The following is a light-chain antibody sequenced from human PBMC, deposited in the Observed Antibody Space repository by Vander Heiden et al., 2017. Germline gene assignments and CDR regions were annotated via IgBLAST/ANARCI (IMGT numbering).Light chain of an antibody. Sequence: QSMLPQTPSVSRAPGPRVPISCPRSSYNIGAGYDVHWYQQMPGTAPKLLIYGNNNRPAGVPDRFSGSKSGTSASLAITGLQAEDEADYYCQSYDSRLSGYVFGTGTKVTVL. CDR1: SYNIGAGYD. J-gene: IGLJ1*01. V-gene: IGLV1-40*01. CDR2: GNN. CDR3: QSYDSRLSGYV.